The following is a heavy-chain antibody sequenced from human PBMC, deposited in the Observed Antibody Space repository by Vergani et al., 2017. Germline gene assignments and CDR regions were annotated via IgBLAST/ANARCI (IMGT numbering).Heavy chain of an antibody. Sequence: QVQLQESGPGLVKPSQTLSLTCTVSGGSISSGSYYWSWIRQPAGKGLAWIGEINHSGSTNYNPFLKSRVTISVDTSKNQFSLKLSSVTAADTAVYYCARQSSSSHYYYYGMDVWGQGTTVTVSS. J-gene: IGHJ6*02. CDR3: ARQSSSSHYYYYGMDV. V-gene: IGHV4-61*02. CDR2: INHSGST. CDR1: GGSISSGSYY. D-gene: IGHD6-6*01.